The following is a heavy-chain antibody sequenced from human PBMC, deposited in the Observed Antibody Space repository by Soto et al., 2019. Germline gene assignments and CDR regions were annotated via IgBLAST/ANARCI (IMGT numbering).Heavy chain of an antibody. Sequence: PSETLSLTCTVSGGSISSYYWSWIRQPPGKGLEWIGYIYYSGSTNYNPSLKSRVTISVDASKNQFSLKLSSVTAADTAVYYCARGEIVAAIDYWGQGTLVTVS. CDR1: GGSISSYY. CDR3: ARGEIVAAIDY. CDR2: IYYSGST. D-gene: IGHD5-12*01. V-gene: IGHV4-59*01. J-gene: IGHJ4*02.